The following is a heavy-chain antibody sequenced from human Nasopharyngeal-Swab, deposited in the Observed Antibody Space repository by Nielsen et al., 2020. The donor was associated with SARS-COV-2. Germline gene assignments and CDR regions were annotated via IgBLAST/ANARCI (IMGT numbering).Heavy chain of an antibody. CDR3: ARIAGRGSIYYYYMDV. CDR1: GFTFNRYS. V-gene: IGHV3-21*01. CDR2: ISGSGSYV. Sequence: GESLKISCAGSGFTFNRYSMIWVRQVPGAGLEWVSSISGSGSYVYYADSVKGRFTISKDSAKNSLYLQMNSLRAEDTAVYFCARIAGRGSIYYYYMDVWGTGTTVTVSS. J-gene: IGHJ6*03. D-gene: IGHD1-26*01.